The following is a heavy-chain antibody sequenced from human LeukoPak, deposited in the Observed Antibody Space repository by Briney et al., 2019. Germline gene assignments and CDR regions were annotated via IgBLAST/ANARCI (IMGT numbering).Heavy chain of an antibody. V-gene: IGHV3-48*04. CDR3: ARGAGSWFDP. D-gene: IGHD2-15*01. J-gene: IGHJ5*02. Sequence: PGGSLRLSCAASGFTFSSYSMNWVRQAPGKGLEWVSYISSSSTIYYADSVKGRFTISRDNAKNSLYLQMNSLRAEDTAVYYCARGAGSWFDPWGQGTLVTVSS. CDR2: ISSSSTI. CDR1: GFTFSSYS.